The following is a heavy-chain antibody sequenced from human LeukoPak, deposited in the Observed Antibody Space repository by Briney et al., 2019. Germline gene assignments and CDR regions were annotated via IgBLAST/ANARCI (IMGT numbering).Heavy chain of an antibody. CDR2: IKKDGTEK. CDR1: GFTFSSYW. CDR3: ARDSSWHVPVPENPVAFDY. D-gene: IGHD6-13*01. J-gene: IGHJ4*02. V-gene: IGHV3-7*01. Sequence: GGSLRLSCAASGFTFSSYWMSWVRQAPGKGLEWVANIKKDGTEKKYVDSVKGRFTISRDNAKNTLYLQMNSLRAEDTAMYYCARDSSWHVPVPENPVAFDYWGQGTLVTVSS.